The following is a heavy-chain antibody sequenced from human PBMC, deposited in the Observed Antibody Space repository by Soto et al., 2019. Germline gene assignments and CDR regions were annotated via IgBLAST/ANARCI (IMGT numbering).Heavy chain of an antibody. CDR1: GYTFSNYD. V-gene: IGHV1-8*01. J-gene: IGHJ4*02. CDR3: SKVSRKGSAIDFDY. CDR2: VNPNNGDT. Sequence: QVQLVQSGAELKKPGASVKVSCKASGYTFSNYDMNWVGQATGQGPEWIGWVNPNNGDTGYAQKFQGRVPLTTDISTTTAYMELTSLRSEDTAIYYFSKVSRKGSAIDFDYWGQGTLITVSS. D-gene: IGHD3-10*01.